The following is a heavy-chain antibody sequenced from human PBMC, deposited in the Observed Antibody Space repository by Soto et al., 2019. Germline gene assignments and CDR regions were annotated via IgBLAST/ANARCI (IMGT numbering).Heavy chain of an antibody. CDR1: GGSISSYY. J-gene: IGHJ2*01. CDR3: ANFIWYFDL. CDR2: IYYTGST. Sequence: QVQLQESGPGLVKPSETLSLTCTVSGGSISSYYWSWIRQPPGKGLELIGYIYYTGSTNYNPSLKSRVTISVDTSKNQFSLQLSAVTAADTAVYYCANFIWYFDLWGRGTLVTVSS. V-gene: IGHV4-59*01.